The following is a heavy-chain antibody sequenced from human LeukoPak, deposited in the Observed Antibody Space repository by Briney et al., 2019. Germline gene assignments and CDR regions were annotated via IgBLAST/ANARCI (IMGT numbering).Heavy chain of an antibody. CDR3: AGFNNDFWSGYSYYYYYMDV. CDR2: IYSGGST. D-gene: IGHD3-3*01. CDR1: GFTVSSNY. Sequence: GGSLRLSCAASGFTVSSNYMSWVRQAPGKGLEWVSVIYSGGSTYYADSVKGRFTISRDNSKNTLYLQMNSLRAEDTAVYYCAGFNNDFWSGYSYYYYYMDVWGKGTTVTVSS. J-gene: IGHJ6*03. V-gene: IGHV3-53*01.